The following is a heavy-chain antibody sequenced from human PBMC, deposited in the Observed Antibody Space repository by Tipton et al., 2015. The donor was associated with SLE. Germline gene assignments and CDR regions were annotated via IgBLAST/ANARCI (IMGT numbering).Heavy chain of an antibody. V-gene: IGHV4-61*09. D-gene: IGHD4-17*01. CDR3: ARDRAVTTDYYYYMDV. Sequence: TLSLTCTVSGGSISSSSYYWSWIRQPAGKGLEWIGHIYTSGRTNYNPSLKSRVTISVDTSKNQFSLKLSSVTAADTAVYYCARDRAVTTDYYYYMDVWGKGTTVTVSS. J-gene: IGHJ6*03. CDR1: GGSISSSSYY. CDR2: IYTSGRT.